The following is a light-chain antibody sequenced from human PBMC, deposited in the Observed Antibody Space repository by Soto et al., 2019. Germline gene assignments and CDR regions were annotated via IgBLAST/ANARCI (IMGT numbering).Light chain of an antibody. J-gene: IGKJ2*01. CDR2: GAF. V-gene: IGKV3-20*01. CDR3: QHYGTSHT. CDR1: QNVTSRY. Sequence: EIVLTQSPGTLSLSPGERATLSCRASQNVTSRYLAWYQQKPGQAPRLLIFGAFSRATGIPDRFSGSGSGTDFTLTINRLEPEDFAVYYCQHYGTSHTFGQGTKLE.